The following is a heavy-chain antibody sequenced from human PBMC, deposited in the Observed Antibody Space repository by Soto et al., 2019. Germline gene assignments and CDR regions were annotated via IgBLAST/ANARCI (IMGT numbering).Heavy chain of an antibody. CDR2: INAGNGNT. V-gene: IGHV1-3*01. CDR1: GYTFTSYA. CDR3: ARGEQLGYYYYYGMDV. D-gene: IGHD6-6*01. J-gene: IGHJ6*02. Sequence: GASVKVSCKASGYTFTSYAMHWVRQAPGQRLEWMGWINAGNGNTKYSQKFQGRVTITRDTSASTAYMELSSLRSEDTAVYYCARGEQLGYYYYYGMDVWGQGTTVTVSS.